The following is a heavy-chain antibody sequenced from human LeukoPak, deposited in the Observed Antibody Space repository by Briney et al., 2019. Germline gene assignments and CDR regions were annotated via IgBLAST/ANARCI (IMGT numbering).Heavy chain of an antibody. Sequence: SETLSLTCAVYGGSFSGYYWSWIRQPPGKGLEWIGEINHSGSTNYNPSLKSRVTISVDTSKNQFSLKLSSVTAADTAVYYCATLCSGGSRYGGTDYWGQGTLVTVSS. CDR1: GGSFSGYY. CDR2: INHSGST. V-gene: IGHV4-34*01. J-gene: IGHJ4*02. D-gene: IGHD2-15*01. CDR3: ATLCSGGSRYGGTDY.